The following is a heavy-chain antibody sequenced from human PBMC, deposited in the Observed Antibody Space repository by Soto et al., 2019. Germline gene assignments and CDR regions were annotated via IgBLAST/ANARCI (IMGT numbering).Heavy chain of an antibody. CDR1: GFSLSADGVG. CDR3: AHAYGGTSWPNDAFDV. Sequence: QITLKESGPTLVKPTQTLTLTCTFSGFSLSADGVGVGWIRQPPGKALEWLALIYWDDDKRYRPSLKSRLTITKDTSKNQVVHTMTNMDPVDTATYYCAHAYGGTSWPNDAFDVWGQGTVVTVSS. D-gene: IGHD2-2*01. V-gene: IGHV2-5*02. CDR2: IYWDDDK. J-gene: IGHJ3*01.